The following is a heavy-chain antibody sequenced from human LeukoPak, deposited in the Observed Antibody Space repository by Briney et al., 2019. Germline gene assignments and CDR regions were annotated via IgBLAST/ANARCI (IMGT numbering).Heavy chain of an antibody. V-gene: IGHV1-69*01. D-gene: IGHD4-17*01. J-gene: IGHJ6*02. CDR1: GGTFSSYA. CDR2: IIPIFGTA. Sequence: SVKVSCKASGGTFSSYAISWVRQAPGQGLEWMGGIIPIFGTANYAQKFQGRVTITADESTSTAYMELSSLRSEDTAVYYCARGSPFYGDYEHYYGMDVWGQGTTVTVSS. CDR3: ARGSPFYGDYEHYYGMDV.